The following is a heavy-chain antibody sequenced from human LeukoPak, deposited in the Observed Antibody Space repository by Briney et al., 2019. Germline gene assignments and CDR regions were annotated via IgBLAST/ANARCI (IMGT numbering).Heavy chain of an antibody. Sequence: VASVKVSCKASGFTFTSYDINWVRQARGQGLEWMGWINPNNGNTGYAQKFQGRVTMTRDTSISTAYMGLRGLRSEDTAVYYCVRDGEGVAISVNYWFDPWGQGTLVTVSS. CDR2: INPNNGNT. J-gene: IGHJ5*02. D-gene: IGHD3-10*01. V-gene: IGHV1-8*01. CDR1: GFTFTSYD. CDR3: VRDGEGVAISVNYWFDP.